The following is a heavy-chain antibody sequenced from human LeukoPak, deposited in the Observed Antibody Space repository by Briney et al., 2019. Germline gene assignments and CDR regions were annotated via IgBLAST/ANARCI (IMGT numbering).Heavy chain of an antibody. Sequence: GGSLRLSCAASGLSFSNDWMSWVRQAPGKGLEWVGGIGGKVGGGYKDYAAHVKGRFTISRYDSENTLYLHMTSLKSEDAAVYYSTRLGGDYWFDWYFDLWGRGTLVAVSS. V-gene: IGHV3-15*04. J-gene: IGHJ2*01. D-gene: IGHD2-8*02. CDR2: IGGKVGGGYK. CDR3: TRLGGDYWFDWYFDL. CDR1: GLSFSNDW.